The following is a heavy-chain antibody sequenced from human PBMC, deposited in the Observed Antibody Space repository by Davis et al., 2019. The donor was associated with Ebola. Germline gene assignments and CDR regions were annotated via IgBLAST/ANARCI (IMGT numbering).Heavy chain of an antibody. D-gene: IGHD6-13*01. CDR1: GGSISSSNW. Sequence: MPSETLSLTCAVSGGSISSSNWWSWVRQPPGKGLEWIGEIFHSGTTNYNASLKSRVTISVDTSKNQFSLKLSSVTAADTAVYYCARNGGSSSWYGSWWFDPWGQGTLVTVSS. J-gene: IGHJ5*02. CDR3: ARNGGSSSWYGSWWFDP. CDR2: IFHSGTT. V-gene: IGHV4-4*02.